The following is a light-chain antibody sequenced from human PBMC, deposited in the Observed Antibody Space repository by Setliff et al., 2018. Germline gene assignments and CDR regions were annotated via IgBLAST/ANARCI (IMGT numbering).Light chain of an antibody. CDR3: SAYTSSSTYV. V-gene: IGLV2-14*01. Sequence: QSALTQPASVSGSPGQSITISCSGTSSDVGSYDFVSWYQQYPGRAPKLIIYDVSSRPSGVSNRFPGSKAGNTASLTISGLQAEDEADYYCSAYTSSSTYVFGIGTKV. J-gene: IGLJ1*01. CDR1: SSDVGSYDF. CDR2: DVS.